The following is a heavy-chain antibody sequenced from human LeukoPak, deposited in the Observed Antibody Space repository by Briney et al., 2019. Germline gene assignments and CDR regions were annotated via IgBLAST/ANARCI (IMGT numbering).Heavy chain of an antibody. Sequence: GGSLRLSCAGSGFTFSSAWMTWVRQTPGKGLEWVGHIKDKTNGATTDYGAPVKGRFTVSRDDSKNTLYLQMNSLKTEDTAVYYCTIDDYYDRSGPSGADYFGYWGQGALVTVSS. CDR2: IKDKTNGATT. J-gene: IGHJ4*02. D-gene: IGHD3-22*01. V-gene: IGHV3-15*01. CDR3: TIDDYYDRSGPSGADYFGY. CDR1: GFTFSSAW.